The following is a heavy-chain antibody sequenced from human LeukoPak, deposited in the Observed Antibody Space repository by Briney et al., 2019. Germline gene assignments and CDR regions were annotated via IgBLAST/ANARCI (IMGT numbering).Heavy chain of an antibody. CDR2: ISYDGSNK. J-gene: IGHJ6*02. D-gene: IGHD6-19*01. Sequence: GGSLRLSCAASGFTFNSYAMHWVRQAPGKGLEWVSVISYDGSNKYYADSVKGRFTISRDNSKNTLYLQMNSLRAEDTAVYYCAKDPASASRVGGWYYNYWYYYGMDVWGQGTTVTVSS. V-gene: IGHV3-30-3*01. CDR1: GFTFNSYA. CDR3: AKDPASASRVGGWYYNYWYYYGMDV.